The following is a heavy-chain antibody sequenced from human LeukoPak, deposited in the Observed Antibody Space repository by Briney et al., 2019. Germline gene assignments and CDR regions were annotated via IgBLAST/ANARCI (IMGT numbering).Heavy chain of an antibody. CDR2: ISSSGSTL. CDR3: ASYVSPQVYSGYDIPYYYYMDV. Sequence: GGSLRLSCAASGFTFSSYEMNSVRQAPGKGLGWVSYISSSGSTLYYADSVKGRFTISRDNAKNSLYLQMNSLRAEDTAVYYCASYVSPQVYSGYDIPYYYYMDVWGKGTTVTVSS. J-gene: IGHJ6*03. D-gene: IGHD5-12*01. CDR1: GFTFSSYE. V-gene: IGHV3-48*03.